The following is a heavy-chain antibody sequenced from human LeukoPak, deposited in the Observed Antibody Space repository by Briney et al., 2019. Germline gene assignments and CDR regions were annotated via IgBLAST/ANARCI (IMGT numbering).Heavy chain of an antibody. CDR3: ARDVGNSVLYYYGMDV. J-gene: IGHJ6*02. D-gene: IGHD1-26*01. CDR1: GFTFSSYA. Sequence: GGSLRLSCAASGFTFSSYAMSCVRQAPGKGLEWVSSISSSSSYIYYADSVKGRFTISRDNAKNSLYLQMNSLRAEDTAVYYCARDVGNSVLYYYGMDVWGQGTTVTVSS. CDR2: ISSSSSYI. V-gene: IGHV3-21*01.